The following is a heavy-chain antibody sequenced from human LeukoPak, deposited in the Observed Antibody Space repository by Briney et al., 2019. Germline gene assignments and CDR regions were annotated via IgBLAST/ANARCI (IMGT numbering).Heavy chain of an antibody. V-gene: IGHV4-39*01. CDR2: IYYSGNT. J-gene: IGHJ3*02. CDR1: GVSISSSNSY. Sequence: SETLSLTCTVSGVSISSSNSYWGWIRQPPGKGLEWIGSIYYSGNTYYNASLKSQVSISIDTSKNQFSLRLTSVTAADTAVYYCASPGTETDAFDIWGQGTMVTVSS. CDR3: ASPGTETDAFDI.